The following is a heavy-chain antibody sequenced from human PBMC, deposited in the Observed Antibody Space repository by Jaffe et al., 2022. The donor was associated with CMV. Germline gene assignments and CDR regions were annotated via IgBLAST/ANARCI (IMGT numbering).Heavy chain of an antibody. V-gene: IGHV5-51*01. J-gene: IGHJ4*02. D-gene: IGHD4-17*01. CDR1: GYNFTRKW. CDR2: IYPGDSET. CDR3: ARLTTLTTPFDY. Sequence: EVQLVQSGAEVKKPGESLKISCMGSGYNFTRKWIAWVRQMPGKGLEWMGSIYPGDSETKYNPPFQGQVTISADKSIGAAYLQWSSLKASDTAMYYCARLTTLTTPFDYWGQGTLVIVSS.